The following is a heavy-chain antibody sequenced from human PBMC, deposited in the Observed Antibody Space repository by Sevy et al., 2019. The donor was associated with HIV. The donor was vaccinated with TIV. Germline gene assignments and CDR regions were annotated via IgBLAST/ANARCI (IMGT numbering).Heavy chain of an antibody. J-gene: IGHJ4*02. CDR3: AREGCSRPHDY. V-gene: IGHV3-23*01. CDR1: GFTFTSYA. CDR2: ISGSGGRT. D-gene: IGHD2-8*01. Sequence: GGSLRLSCAASGFTFTSYAMSWVRQAPGKGLEWVSAISGSGGRTYYADSVKGRFTISRDNSKNSFYLQMDNLRVEDTALYYCAREGCSRPHDYWGQGTRVTVSS.